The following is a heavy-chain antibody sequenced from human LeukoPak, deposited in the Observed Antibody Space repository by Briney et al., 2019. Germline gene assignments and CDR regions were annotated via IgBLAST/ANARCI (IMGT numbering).Heavy chain of an antibody. V-gene: IGHV4-4*02. CDR1: GGSISNTNW. CDR3: SRENGAFSPFGY. Sequence: SGTLSLTCGVSGGSISNTNWWSWVRQPPGQGLEWIGEISLTGLTHYNPTLESRVTVSLDKSKNQLSLKLTSVTAADTAVYYCSRENGAFSPFGYWGQGTLVSVLS. J-gene: IGHJ4*02. CDR2: ISLTGLT. D-gene: IGHD2-8*01.